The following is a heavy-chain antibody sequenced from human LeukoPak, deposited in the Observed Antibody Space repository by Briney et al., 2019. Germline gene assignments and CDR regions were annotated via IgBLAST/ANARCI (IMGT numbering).Heavy chain of an antibody. J-gene: IGHJ6*03. D-gene: IGHD3-16*01. V-gene: IGHV1-69*13. CDR2: IIVTLGTT. CDR3: ARTQLWLNYYYYYMDV. Sequence: ASVKVSCKASGGTFSRYGVSWVRQAPGQGLEWMGGIIVTLGTTNYAQKFQGRVTITADESTSTVYIELSSLRSDDTAVYYCARTQLWLNYYYYYMDVWGKGTTVTVSS. CDR1: GGTFSRYG.